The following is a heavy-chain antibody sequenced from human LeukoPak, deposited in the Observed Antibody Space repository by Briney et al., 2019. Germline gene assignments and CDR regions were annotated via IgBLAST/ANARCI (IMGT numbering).Heavy chain of an antibody. D-gene: IGHD5-18*01. J-gene: IGHJ4*02. V-gene: IGHV3-9*01. CDR1: GFTFDDYA. CDR3: AKDKGGYSHGIDY. Sequence: GGSLRLSCAASGFTFDDYAMHWVRQAPGKGLEWVSGISWNSGSIGYADSVKGRFTISRDNAKNSLYLQMNSLRAEDTALYYCAKDKGGYSHGIDYWGQGTLVTVSS. CDR2: ISWNSGSI.